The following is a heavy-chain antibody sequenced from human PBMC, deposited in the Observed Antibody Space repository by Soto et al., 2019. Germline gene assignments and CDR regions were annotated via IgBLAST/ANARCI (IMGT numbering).Heavy chain of an antibody. CDR3: AKGIVGATLLFDY. V-gene: IGHV3-23*01. CDR1: GFTFSSYA. D-gene: IGHD1-26*01. Sequence: GGSLRLSCAASGFTFSSYAMSWVRQAPGKGLEWVSAISGSGGSTYYADSVKGRFTISRDNSKNSLYLQMNSLRTEDTALYYCAKGIVGATLLFDYWGQGTLVTVSS. J-gene: IGHJ4*02. CDR2: ISGSGGST.